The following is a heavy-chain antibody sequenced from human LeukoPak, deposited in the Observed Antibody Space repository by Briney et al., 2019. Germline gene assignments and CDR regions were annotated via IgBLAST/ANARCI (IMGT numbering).Heavy chain of an antibody. Sequence: GGSLRLSCAASGFTFSSYAMSWVRQAPGEGLEWVSTISGSGGNTYYADSVKGRFTISRDNSENTLYLQMNSLRAEDTAVYFCAKLRGTTRSLFDYWGQGTLVTVSS. V-gene: IGHV3-23*01. D-gene: IGHD1-26*01. J-gene: IGHJ4*02. CDR2: ISGSGGNT. CDR3: AKLRGTTRSLFDY. CDR1: GFTFSSYA.